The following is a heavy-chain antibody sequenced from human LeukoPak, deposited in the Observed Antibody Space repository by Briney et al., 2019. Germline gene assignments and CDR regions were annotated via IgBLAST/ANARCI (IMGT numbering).Heavy chain of an antibody. V-gene: IGHV1-69*05. D-gene: IGHD2-8*01. J-gene: IGHJ3*02. CDR1: GGTFSSYA. CDR3: ASTYCTNGVCYKDDAFDI. Sequence: SVKVSCKASGGTFSSYAISWVRQAPGQGLEWMGGIIPIFGTANYAQKLQGRVTMTTDTSTSTAYMELRSLRSDDTAVYYCASTYCTNGVCYKDDAFDIWGQGTMVTVSS. CDR2: IIPIFGTA.